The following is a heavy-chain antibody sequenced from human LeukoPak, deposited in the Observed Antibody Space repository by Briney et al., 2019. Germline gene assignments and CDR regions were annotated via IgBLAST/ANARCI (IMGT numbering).Heavy chain of an antibody. CDR3: ARGSAAERDYYYYMDV. CDR2: TYYRSKWYN. V-gene: IGHV6-1*01. Sequence: SQTLSLTCAISGDSVSSNSAAWNWIRQSPSRGLEWLGRTYYRSKWYNDYAVSVKSRITINPDTSKNQFSLQLNSVTPEDTAVYYCARGSAAERDYYYYMDVWGKGTTVTVSS. D-gene: IGHD6-13*01. J-gene: IGHJ6*03. CDR1: GDSVSSNSAA.